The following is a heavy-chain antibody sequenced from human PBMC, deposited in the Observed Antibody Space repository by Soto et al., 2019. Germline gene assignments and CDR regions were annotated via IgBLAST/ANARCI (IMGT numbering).Heavy chain of an antibody. D-gene: IGHD4-17*01. V-gene: IGHV3-33*01. CDR3: ARVSGYGDSPDSSHGDYGMDV. J-gene: IGHJ6*02. CDR2: IWYDGSNK. CDR1: GFTFSYYG. Sequence: QVQLVESGGGVVQPGRSLRLSCAASGFTFSYYGMHWVRQAPGKGLEWVAVIWYDGSNKYYADSVKGRFTISRDNSKNTLYLQMNSLRAEDTAVYYCARVSGYGDSPDSSHGDYGMDVWGQGTTVTVSS.